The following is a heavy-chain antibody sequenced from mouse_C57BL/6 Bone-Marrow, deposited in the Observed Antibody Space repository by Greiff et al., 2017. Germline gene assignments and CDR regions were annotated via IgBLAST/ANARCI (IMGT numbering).Heavy chain of an antibody. J-gene: IGHJ3*01. D-gene: IGHD4-1*02. CDR1: GYAFTHYL. CDR3: ATTGTEWFAY. V-gene: IGHV1-54*01. CDR2: INPGSGGT. Sequence: VQLQQSGAELVRPGTSVKVSCKASGYAFTHYLIEWVKQRPGQGLEWVGVINPGSGGTNYNEKFKGKATLTADKSSSTAYMQLSSLTSEDSAVYFCATTGTEWFAYWGQGTLVTVSA.